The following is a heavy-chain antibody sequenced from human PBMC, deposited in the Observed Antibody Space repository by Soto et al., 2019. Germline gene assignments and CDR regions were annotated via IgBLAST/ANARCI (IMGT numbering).Heavy chain of an antibody. Sequence: LRLSCAASGFTFSSYEMNWVRQAPGKGLEWVSYISSSGSTIYYADSVKGRFTISRDNAKNSLYLQMNSLRAEDTAVYYCASDHPRRYCSGGSCYSGLAYWGQGTLVTVSS. CDR2: ISSSGSTI. CDR3: ASDHPRRYCSGGSCYSGLAY. CDR1: GFTFSSYE. J-gene: IGHJ4*02. D-gene: IGHD2-15*01. V-gene: IGHV3-48*03.